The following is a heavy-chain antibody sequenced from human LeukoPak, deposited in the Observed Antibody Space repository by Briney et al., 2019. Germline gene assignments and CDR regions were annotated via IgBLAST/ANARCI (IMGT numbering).Heavy chain of an antibody. D-gene: IGHD4-17*01. CDR2: ISSSGSTI. CDR1: GFTFSSYE. Sequence: SGGSLRLSCAASGFTFSSYEMNWVRQAPGKGLEWVSYISSSGSTIYYADSVKGRFTISRDNAKNSLYLQMNSLRAEDTAVYYCARGFLTVTTSFDYWGQGTLVTVSS. J-gene: IGHJ4*02. CDR3: ARGFLTVTTSFDY. V-gene: IGHV3-48*03.